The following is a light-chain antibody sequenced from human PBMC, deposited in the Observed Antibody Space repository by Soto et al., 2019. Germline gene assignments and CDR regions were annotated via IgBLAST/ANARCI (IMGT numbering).Light chain of an antibody. CDR2: DAS. CDR1: QSVSSY. Sequence: ESVLTQSPATLSLSPGERATLSCRASQSVSSYLAWYQQKPGQAPRLLIYDASNRATGIPARFSGSGSGTDFTLTISSLEPEHFAVYYCQQRSNWPPLTFGGGTKVDIK. CDR3: QQRSNWPPLT. J-gene: IGKJ4*01. V-gene: IGKV3-11*01.